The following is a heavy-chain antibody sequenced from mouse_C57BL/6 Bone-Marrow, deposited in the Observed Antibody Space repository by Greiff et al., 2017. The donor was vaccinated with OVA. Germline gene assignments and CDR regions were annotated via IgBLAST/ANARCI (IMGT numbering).Heavy chain of an antibody. CDR1: GYTFPSSW. Sequence: VQLQQPVAALVLPWASVQLSCTASGYTFPSSWLHWVKPRPGPGLEWIGEIDPSDSYTNYNQKFKGKSTLTVDKSSSTAYMQLSSLTSEDSAVYYCAREGYYYGSSVAYWGQGTLVTVSA. D-gene: IGHD1-1*01. V-gene: IGHV1-69*01. CDR3: AREGYYYGSSVAY. J-gene: IGHJ3*01. CDR2: IDPSDSYT.